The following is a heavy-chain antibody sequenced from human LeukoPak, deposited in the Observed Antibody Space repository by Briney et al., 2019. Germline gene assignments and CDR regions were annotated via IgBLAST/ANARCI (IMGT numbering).Heavy chain of an antibody. Sequence: SHTLSLTCTVSGGYISSGGYYWSWLGQPAGKRLKCVGRIYNSGSTNYNPSLKSRVTISVDTSKNQFSLKLSSVTAADTAVYYCATDAYYYGSGSYYAPFDYWGQGTLVTVSS. J-gene: IGHJ4*02. CDR2: IYNSGST. CDR1: GGYISSGGYY. D-gene: IGHD3-10*01. CDR3: ATDAYYYGSGSYYAPFDY. V-gene: IGHV4-61*02.